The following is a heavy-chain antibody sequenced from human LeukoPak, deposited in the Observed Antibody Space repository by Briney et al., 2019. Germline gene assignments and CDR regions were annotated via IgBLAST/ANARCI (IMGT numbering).Heavy chain of an antibody. D-gene: IGHD3-9*01. CDR1: GFTVSSNY. CDR3: AKDELGYYDILTGPDY. V-gene: IGHV3-53*01. Sequence: PGGSLRLSCAASGFTVSSNYMSWVRQAPGKGLEWVSVIYSGGSTYYADSVKGRFTISRDNSKNTLYLQMDSLRAEDTAVYYCAKDELGYYDILTGPDYWGQGTLVIVSS. J-gene: IGHJ4*02. CDR2: IYSGGST.